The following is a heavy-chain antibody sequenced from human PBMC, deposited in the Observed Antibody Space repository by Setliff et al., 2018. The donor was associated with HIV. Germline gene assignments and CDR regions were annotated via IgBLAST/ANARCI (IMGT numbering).Heavy chain of an antibody. CDR2: ISWDGSSA. D-gene: IGHD3-3*01. CDR1: GFIFEDFT. Sequence: GGSLRLSCAASGFIFEDFTMNWVRQVPGKGLEWVALISWDGSSAYSAASVKGRFNILRDDSKKTVDLQMNSLRADDTAVYYCVKDVVKFWSGSGALDFWGPGTLVTVSS. CDR3: VKDVVKFWSGSGALDF. V-gene: IGHV3-43*01. J-gene: IGHJ4*02.